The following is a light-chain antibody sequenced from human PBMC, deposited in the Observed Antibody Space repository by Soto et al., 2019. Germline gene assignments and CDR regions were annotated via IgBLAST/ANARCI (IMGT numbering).Light chain of an antibody. J-gene: IGKJ4*01. CDR3: QQYYRTPLT. Sequence: DIVMTQSPDSLAVSLGERATINCKSSQSVLYSSNHKNYLAWYQQKPGQHPKLLIYWASTRESGVPDRFSGSGSGTDFTLNISSLQAEDVAVYYCQQYYRTPLTFGGGTKVEIK. V-gene: IGKV4-1*01. CDR1: QSVLYSSNHKNY. CDR2: WAS.